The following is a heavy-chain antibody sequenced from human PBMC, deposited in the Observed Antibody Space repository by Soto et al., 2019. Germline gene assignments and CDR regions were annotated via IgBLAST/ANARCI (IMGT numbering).Heavy chain of an antibody. J-gene: IGHJ5*02. V-gene: IGHV5-51*01. CDR2: IFPSDSDT. CDR1: GYKFTSYW. D-gene: IGHD3-16*01. CDR3: DTKQNSAYFNWFDT. Sequence: GESLNSSCRTSGYKFTSYWIAWVRQMPGKGLEWMGVIFPSDSDTRYSPSFQGQVTISADRSTSTVFLQWASLKASDTAVYFRDTKQNSAYFNWFDTWGQGTLVTVSS.